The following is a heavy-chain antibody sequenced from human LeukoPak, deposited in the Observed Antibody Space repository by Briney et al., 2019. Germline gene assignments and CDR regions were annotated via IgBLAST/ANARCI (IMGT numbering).Heavy chain of an antibody. CDR1: GFTFSSYS. Sequence: PGGSLRLSCAASGFTFSSYSMNWVRQAPGKGLEWVSYISSSGSTIYYADSVKGRFTISRDNAKNSLYLQMNSLRAEDTALYYCARDLHSGDTGQLRFDHWGQGTLVTVSS. CDR2: ISSSGSTI. D-gene: IGHD2-21*01. CDR3: ARDLHSGDTGQLRFDH. J-gene: IGHJ4*02. V-gene: IGHV3-48*04.